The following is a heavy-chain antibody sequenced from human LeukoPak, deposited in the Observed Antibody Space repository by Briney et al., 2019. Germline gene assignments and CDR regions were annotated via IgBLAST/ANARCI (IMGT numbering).Heavy chain of an antibody. V-gene: IGHV3-30*18. CDR1: GFTFSSYG. CDR2: ISYDGNNK. Sequence: GGSLRLSCAASGFTFSSYGMHWVRQAPGKGLEWVAVISYDGNNKYYADSVKGRSTISRDNSKNTLYLQMNSLRAEDTAVYYCAKDRGELDYWGQGTLVTVSS. D-gene: IGHD1-7*01. J-gene: IGHJ4*02. CDR3: AKDRGELDY.